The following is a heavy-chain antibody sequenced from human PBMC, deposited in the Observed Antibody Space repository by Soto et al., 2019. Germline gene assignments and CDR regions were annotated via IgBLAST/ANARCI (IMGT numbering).Heavy chain of an antibody. Sequence: PGEPLNISCQGSGYSFAGYWITWVRTKPGKGLEWMGRIDPSDSQTYYSPSLRGHVTISVTKSITTVFLQWSSLRASDTAMYYCARQIYDSDTGPNFQYYFDSWGQGTPVTVSS. D-gene: IGHD3-22*01. CDR1: GYSFAGYW. J-gene: IGHJ4*02. V-gene: IGHV5-10-1*01. CDR3: ARQIYDSDTGPNFQYYFDS. CDR2: IDPSDSQT.